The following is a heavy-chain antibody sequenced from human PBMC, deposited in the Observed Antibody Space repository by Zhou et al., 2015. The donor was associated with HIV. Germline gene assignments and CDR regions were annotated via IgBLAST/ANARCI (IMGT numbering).Heavy chain of an antibody. V-gene: IGHV1-69*01. Sequence: QVQLVQSGAEVKKPGSSVKVSCKASGGTFSSYAISWVRQAPGQGLEWMGGIIPIFGTANYAQKFQGRVTITADESTSTAYMELSSLRSEDTAVYYCARARVAVAARPFDAFDIWGQGTMVTVSS. CDR2: IIPIFGTA. D-gene: IGHD6-19*01. CDR3: ARARVAVAARPFDAFDI. J-gene: IGHJ3*02. CDR1: GGTFSSYA.